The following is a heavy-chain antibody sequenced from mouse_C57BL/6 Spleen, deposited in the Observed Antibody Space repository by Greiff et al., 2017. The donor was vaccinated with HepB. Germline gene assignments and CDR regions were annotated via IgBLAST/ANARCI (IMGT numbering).Heavy chain of an antibody. V-gene: IGHV5-12*01. CDR2: ISNGGGST. CDR1: GFTFSDYY. Sequence: EVQLVESGGGLVQPGGSLKLSCAASGFTFSDYYMYWVRQTPEKRLEWVAYISNGGGSTYYPDTVKGRFTISRDNAKNTLYLQMSRLKSEDTAMYYCARQRSNYDYYAMDYWGQGTSVTVSS. CDR3: ARQRSNYDYYAMDY. D-gene: IGHD2-5*01. J-gene: IGHJ4*01.